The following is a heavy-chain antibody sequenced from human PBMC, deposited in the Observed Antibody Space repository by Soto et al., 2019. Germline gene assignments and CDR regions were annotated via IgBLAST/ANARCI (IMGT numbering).Heavy chain of an antibody. V-gene: IGHV3-23*01. CDR1: GFTFSSYG. J-gene: IGHJ4*02. D-gene: IGHD2-15*01. CDR3: AKGGGSCCFDC. Sequence: PGGSLRLSCAAPGFTFSSYGMHWVRQAPGKGLEWVSAISGSGESTFYGDSVKGRFTVSRDNSKNTLYLQMNSLGVEDTAEYYCAKGGGSCCFDCWGQGTLVTVSS. CDR2: ISGSGEST.